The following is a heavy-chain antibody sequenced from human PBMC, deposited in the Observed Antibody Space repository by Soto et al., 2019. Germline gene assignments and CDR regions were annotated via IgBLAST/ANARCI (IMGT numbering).Heavy chain of an antibody. D-gene: IGHD2-8*01. CDR3: ARAPARPDIVLMVYAIMEHDAFDI. V-gene: IGHV6-1*01. J-gene: IGHJ3*02. CDR2: TYYRAKWYN. Sequence: SQTLSLTCAISGDSVSSNSAAWNWIRQSPSIGLEWLGRTYYRAKWYNDYAVSVKSRITINPDTSKNQCSLQLNSVTPEDTAVYYCARAPARPDIVLMVYAIMEHDAFDIWGQGTMVTVSS. CDR1: GDSVSSNSAA.